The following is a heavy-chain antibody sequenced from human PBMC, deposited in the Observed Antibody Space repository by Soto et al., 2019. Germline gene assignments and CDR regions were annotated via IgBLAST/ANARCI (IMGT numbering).Heavy chain of an antibody. V-gene: IGHV1-46*01. CDR2: INPSNGNT. Sequence: VASVKVSCKASGYTFTSYDMHWVRQALGQGLEWMGMINPSNGNTSYAQKFQGRVTMTTDTSTSTAYMELRSLRSDDTAVYYCARVEGITGTPDYWGQGTLVPVSS. CDR3: ARVEGITGTPDY. CDR1: GYTFTSYD. J-gene: IGHJ4*02. D-gene: IGHD1-20*01.